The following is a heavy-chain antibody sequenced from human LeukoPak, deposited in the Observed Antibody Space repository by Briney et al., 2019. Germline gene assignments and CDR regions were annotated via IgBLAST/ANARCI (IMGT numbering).Heavy chain of an antibody. CDR2: ISSSGSPI. Sequence: PGGSLRLSCATSGFTFSDYYMSWIRQAPGKGLEWVSYISSSGSPIYYADSVKGRFTISRDNAKNSLFLQMNSLRAEDTAVYYCARGSFLITFGGFIGWGQGTLVPVSS. CDR1: GFTFSDYY. CDR3: ARGSFLITFGGFIG. D-gene: IGHD3-16*02. J-gene: IGHJ4*02. V-gene: IGHV3-11*04.